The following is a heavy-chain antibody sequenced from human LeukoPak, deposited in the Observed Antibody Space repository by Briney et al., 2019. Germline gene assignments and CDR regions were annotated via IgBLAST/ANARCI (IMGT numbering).Heavy chain of an antibody. V-gene: IGHV3-66*01. CDR3: ARVDYGDYGFDY. CDR2: IYSGGST. Sequence: GGSLRLSCAASGFTVSSNYMSWVRQAPGKGLEWVSVIYSGGSTYYADSVKGRFTISRDNSKNTLYLQMNSLRAEDTAVYYCARVDYGDYGFDYWGQGPLVTVSS. D-gene: IGHD4-17*01. J-gene: IGHJ4*02. CDR1: GFTVSSNY.